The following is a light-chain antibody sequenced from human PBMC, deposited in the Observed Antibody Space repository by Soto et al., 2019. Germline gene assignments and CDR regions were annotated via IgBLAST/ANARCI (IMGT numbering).Light chain of an antibody. CDR3: CSHAGTYTYV. J-gene: IGLJ1*01. V-gene: IGLV2-11*01. CDR2: DVT. Sequence: ALTQPRSVSGSPGQSLTISCTGTSSDVGGYNYVSWYQQYPGQVPKLMIYDVTKRPSGVPDRFSGSKSGNTASLTISGLQAEDEADYYCCSHAGTYTYVFGTGTKVTVL. CDR1: SSDVGGYNY.